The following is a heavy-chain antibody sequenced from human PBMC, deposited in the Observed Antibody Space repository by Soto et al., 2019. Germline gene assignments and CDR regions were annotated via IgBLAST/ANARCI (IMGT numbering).Heavy chain of an antibody. CDR3: AREVTVASYSFDF. V-gene: IGHV1-69*13. J-gene: IGHJ4*02. CDR2: IIPIFNSA. D-gene: IGHD5-12*01. Sequence: SVKVSCKASGGTFNNYALSWVRQAPGQGLEWMGGIIPIFNSANYTQKFQGRVTITADDSTSIAYMELRSLRPDDTAVYYCAREVTVASYSFDFWGQGTLVTVSS. CDR1: GGTFNNYA.